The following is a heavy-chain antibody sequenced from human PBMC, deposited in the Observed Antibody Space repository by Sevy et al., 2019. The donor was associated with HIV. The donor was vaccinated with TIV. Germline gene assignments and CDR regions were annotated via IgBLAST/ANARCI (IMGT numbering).Heavy chain of an antibody. Sequence: ASVKVSCKASGGTFSSYAISWVRQAPGQGLEWMGGIIPIFGTANYAQKFQGRVTITADESTSTAYMELSSLRSEDTAVYYCARGLGGESRKSSNANYYYYYGMDVWGQGTTVTVSS. CDR3: ARGLGGESRKSSNANYYYYYGMDV. CDR2: IIPIFGTA. V-gene: IGHV1-69*13. J-gene: IGHJ6*02. CDR1: GGTFSSYA. D-gene: IGHD2-21*01.